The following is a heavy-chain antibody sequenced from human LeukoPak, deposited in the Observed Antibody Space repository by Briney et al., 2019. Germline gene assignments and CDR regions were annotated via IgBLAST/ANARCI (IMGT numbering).Heavy chain of an antibody. Sequence: ASVKVSCKASGYTFTCYYMHWVRQAPGQGLEWMGIINPSGGSTSYAQKFQGRVTMTRDTSTSTVYMELSSLRSEDTAVYYCARESGSRNFDYWGQGTLVTVSS. V-gene: IGHV1-46*03. CDR3: ARESGSRNFDY. J-gene: IGHJ4*02. CDR2: INPSGGST. D-gene: IGHD1-26*01. CDR1: GYTFTCYY.